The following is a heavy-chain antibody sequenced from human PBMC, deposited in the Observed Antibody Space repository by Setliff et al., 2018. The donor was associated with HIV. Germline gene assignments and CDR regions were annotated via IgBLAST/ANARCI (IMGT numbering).Heavy chain of an antibody. CDR3: ARHDSGGYYSLDY. Sequence: SETLSLTCAVYGGSFSGYYWSWIRQPPGKGLEWIGEINHSGSTNYNPSLKSRVTISVDTSKNQFSLKLRSVTAADTAVYYCARHDSGGYYSLDYWGQGTLVTVSS. CDR2: INHSGST. V-gene: IGHV4-34*01. J-gene: IGHJ4*02. D-gene: IGHD3-22*01. CDR1: GGSFSGYY.